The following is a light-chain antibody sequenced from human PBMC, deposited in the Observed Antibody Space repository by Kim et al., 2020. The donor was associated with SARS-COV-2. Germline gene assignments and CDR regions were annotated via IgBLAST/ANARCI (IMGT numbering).Light chain of an antibody. CDR1: QSVSSY. V-gene: IGKV3-11*01. CDR3: QQRSNWPPVLT. Sequence: PGERATLSCRASQSVSSYLAWYQQKPGQAPRLLIYDASNRATGIPARFSGSGSGTDFTLTISSLEPEDFAVYYCQQRSNWPPVLTFGGGTKVEIK. J-gene: IGKJ4*01. CDR2: DAS.